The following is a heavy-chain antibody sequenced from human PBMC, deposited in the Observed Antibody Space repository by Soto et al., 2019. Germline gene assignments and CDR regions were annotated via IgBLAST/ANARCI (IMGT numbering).Heavy chain of an antibody. CDR1: GFTFSPYH. V-gene: IGHV3-48*03. D-gene: IGHD2-8*01. CDR3: ARDLMGYAMDV. J-gene: IGHJ6*02. CDR2: ISSASSAI. Sequence: LRLSCAASGFTFSPYHMDWVRQAPGKGLEWVSYISSASSAIYYADSVKGRFTISRDNAKNSLFLQMNSLRAEDTAVYYCARDLMGYAMDVWGQGTTVTVSS.